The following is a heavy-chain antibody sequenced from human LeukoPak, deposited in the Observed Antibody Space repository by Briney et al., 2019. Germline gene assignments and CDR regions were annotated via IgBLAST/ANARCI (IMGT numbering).Heavy chain of an antibody. CDR2: INPSGGST. CDR3: AREGYYDSSGYYFYYYYYMDV. V-gene: IGHV1-46*01. CDR1: GGTFSSYA. Sequence: GSSVKVSCKASGGTFSSYAISWVRQAPGQGLEWMGIINPSGGSTSYAQKFQGRVTMTRDMSTSTVYMELSSLRSEDTAVYYCAREGYYDSSGYYFYYYYYMDVWGKGTTVTVSS. D-gene: IGHD3-22*01. J-gene: IGHJ6*03.